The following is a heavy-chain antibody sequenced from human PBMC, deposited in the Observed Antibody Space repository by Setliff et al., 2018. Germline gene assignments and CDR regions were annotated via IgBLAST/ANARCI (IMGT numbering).Heavy chain of an antibody. V-gene: IGHV4-38-2*01. CDR2: IYHGGNI. CDR1: SYSISRGYY. D-gene: IGHD5-12*01. CDR3: ARAPPPWLQSLGGDY. J-gene: IGHJ4*02. Sequence: PSETLSLTCDVSSYSISRGYYWGWIRQAPGKGLEFIGSIYHGGNIVYNPSLESRVTISADTSKNQSSLTLTSVTAADTAVYYCARAPPPWLQSLGGDYWGQGTLVTVSS.